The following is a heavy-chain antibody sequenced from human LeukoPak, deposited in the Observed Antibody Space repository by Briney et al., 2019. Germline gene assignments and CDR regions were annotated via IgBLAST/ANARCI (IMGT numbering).Heavy chain of an antibody. Sequence: QAGGSLRLSCAASGFTFSSYAMHWVRQAPGKGLEWVAVISYDGSNKYYADSVKGRFTISRDNSKNTLYLQMNSLGAEDTAVYYCARDSGFLEWLLSAVDYWGQGTLVTVSS. D-gene: IGHD3-3*01. V-gene: IGHV3-30-3*01. CDR3: ARDSGFLEWLLSAVDY. CDR1: GFTFSSYA. CDR2: ISYDGSNK. J-gene: IGHJ4*02.